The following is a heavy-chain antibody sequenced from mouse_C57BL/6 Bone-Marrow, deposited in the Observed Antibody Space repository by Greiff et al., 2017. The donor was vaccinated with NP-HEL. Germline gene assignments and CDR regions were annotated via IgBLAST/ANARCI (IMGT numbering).Heavy chain of an antibody. D-gene: IGHD2-1*01. CDR3: ARSYGNLWFAY. J-gene: IGHJ3*01. V-gene: IGHV1-59*01. CDR2: IDPSDSYT. Sequence: QVQLQQPGAELVRPGTSVKLSCKASGYTFTSYWMHWVKQRPGQGLEWIGVIDPSDSYTNYNQKFKGKATLTVDTSSSTAYMQLSSLRSEDSAVYYCARSYGNLWFAYWGQGTLVTVSA. CDR1: GYTFTSYW.